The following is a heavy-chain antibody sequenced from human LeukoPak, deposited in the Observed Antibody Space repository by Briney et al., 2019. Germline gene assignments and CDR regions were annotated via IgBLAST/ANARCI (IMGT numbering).Heavy chain of an antibody. CDR2: ISGSGGST. CDR1: GFTFSSYA. CDR3: AKEASYCTNGVCYSRIFDT. J-gene: IGHJ5*02. V-gene: IGHV3-23*01. Sequence: PGGSLRLSCAASGFTFSSYAMSWVRQAPGKGLEWVSAISGSGGSTFYADSVKGRFTMPRDNSKNTLYLQMNSLRAEDTAVYYCAKEASYCTNGVCYSRIFDTWGQGTLVTVPS. D-gene: IGHD2-8*01.